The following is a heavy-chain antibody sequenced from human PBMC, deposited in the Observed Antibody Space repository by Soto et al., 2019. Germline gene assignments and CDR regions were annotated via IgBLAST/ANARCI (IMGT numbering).Heavy chain of an antibody. D-gene: IGHD6-19*01. CDR2: IIPILGIA. CDR1: GGTFSSYT. V-gene: IGHV1-69*04. J-gene: IGHJ6*02. Sequence: SVKVSCKASGGTFSSYTISWVRQAPGQGLEWMGRIIPILGIANYAQKFQGRVTITADKSTSTAYMELSSLRSEDTAVYYCARESFRGWLVHENYYYYGMDVWGQGTTVTVSS. CDR3: ARESFRGWLVHENYYYYGMDV.